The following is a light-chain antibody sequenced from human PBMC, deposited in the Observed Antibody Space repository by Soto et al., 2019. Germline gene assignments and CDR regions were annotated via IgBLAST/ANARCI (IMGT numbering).Light chain of an antibody. J-gene: IGKJ1*01. CDR1: QTISSW. V-gene: IGKV1-5*03. CDR2: KAS. CDR3: EHYNSYSEP. Sequence: QMTQYTLNLSGSVGDRVTITCRASQTISSWLAWYQQKPGKAPKLLIYKASTLKSGVPSRFSGSGSGTEFTLTISCLQPDDFAPYNCEHYNSYSEPFGQGSNVAIK.